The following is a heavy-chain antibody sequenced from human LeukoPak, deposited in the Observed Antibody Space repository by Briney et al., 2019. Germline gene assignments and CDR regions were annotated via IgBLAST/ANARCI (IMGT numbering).Heavy chain of an antibody. CDR1: SGFISNYY. Sequence: KPSETLSLTCSVPSGFISNYYLSWIRQPAGKGLEWIGRISTSGNTNYSPSLKSRVTMSVDTSKNQFFLNLRSVTAADTAVYYCSRDSRYYDFWSGYLDYWGQGALVTVSS. CDR3: SRDSRYYDFWSGYLDY. D-gene: IGHD3-3*01. CDR2: ISTSGNT. J-gene: IGHJ4*02. V-gene: IGHV4-4*07.